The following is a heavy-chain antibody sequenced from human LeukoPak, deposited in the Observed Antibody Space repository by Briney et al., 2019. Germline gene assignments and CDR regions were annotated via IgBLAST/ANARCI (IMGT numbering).Heavy chain of an antibody. J-gene: IGHJ4*02. D-gene: IGHD6-19*01. Sequence: ASVKVSCKASGGTFSSYAISWVRQAPGQGLEWMGRIIPILGIANYAQKFQGRVTITADKSTSTAYMELSSLRSEDTAVYYCARGTPSGWHGAVYWGQGTLVTVSS. CDR1: GGTFSSYA. V-gene: IGHV1-69*04. CDR3: ARGTPSGWHGAVY. CDR2: IIPILGIA.